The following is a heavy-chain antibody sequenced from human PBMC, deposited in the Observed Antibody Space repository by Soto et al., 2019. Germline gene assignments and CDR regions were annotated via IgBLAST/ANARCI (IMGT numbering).Heavy chain of an antibody. V-gene: IGHV4-59*01. Sequence: PSETLSLTCTVSGGSISGYYWSWIRQPPGKGLEWIGYMYNTGSTVYNPSFKSRVTISVDTSKNQFSLKLNSVTAADTAVYYCARGGDYYTGYDYWGQGTLVTVS. CDR2: MYNTGST. J-gene: IGHJ4*02. CDR3: ARGGDYYTGYDY. D-gene: IGHD2-21*01. CDR1: GGSISGYY.